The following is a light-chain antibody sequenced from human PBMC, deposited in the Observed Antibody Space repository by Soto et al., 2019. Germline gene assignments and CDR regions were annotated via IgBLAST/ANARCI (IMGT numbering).Light chain of an antibody. J-gene: IGLJ2*01. CDR3: SSYTSSNTLV. V-gene: IGLV2-18*02. CDR2: EVT. CDR1: SRDVGSYNR. Sequence: QSALTQPPSVSGSPGQSVTISCTGTSRDVGSYNRVSWYQQPPGTAPKLMIYEVTNRPSGVPDRFSGSKSGNTASLTISGLQADDEADYYCSSYTSSNTLVFGVGTKLTVL.